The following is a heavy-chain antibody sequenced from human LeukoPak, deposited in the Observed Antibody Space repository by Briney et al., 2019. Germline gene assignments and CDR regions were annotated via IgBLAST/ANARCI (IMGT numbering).Heavy chain of an antibody. Sequence: GGSLRLSCAASGLTFSDYYMSWIRQAPGKGLEWVSYISSSGSTIYYADSVKGRFTISRDNAKNSLYPQMNSLRAEDTAVYYCARVRSRAYYYYYMDVWGKGTTVTVSS. J-gene: IGHJ6*03. CDR2: ISSSGSTI. CDR1: GLTFSDYY. V-gene: IGHV3-11*04. CDR3: ARVRSRAYYYYYMDV.